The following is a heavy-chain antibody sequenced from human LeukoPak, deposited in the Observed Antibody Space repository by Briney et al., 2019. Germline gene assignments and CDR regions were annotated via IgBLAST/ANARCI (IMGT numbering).Heavy chain of an antibody. D-gene: IGHD3-22*01. J-gene: IGHJ4*02. Sequence: GGSLSLSCAASGFPFISYAMSWVRQAPGKGLEWVSAISGSGGSTYYADSVKGRFTISRDHSKNTLYLQMNSLRAEDTAVYYCAKVGNYYDSSGYYYYFDYWGQGTLVTVSS. CDR1: GFPFISYA. CDR2: ISGSGGST. V-gene: IGHV3-23*01. CDR3: AKVGNYYDSSGYYYYFDY.